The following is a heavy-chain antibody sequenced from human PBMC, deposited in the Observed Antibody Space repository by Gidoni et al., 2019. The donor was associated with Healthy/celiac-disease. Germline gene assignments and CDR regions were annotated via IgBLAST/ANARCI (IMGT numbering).Heavy chain of an antibody. V-gene: IGHV3-48*03. J-gene: IGHJ4*02. D-gene: IGHD3-16*02. CDR3: ARETAYYDYIWGSYRYSDY. CDR2: ISSSGSTI. Sequence: EVQLVESGGGLVQPGGSLRLSCAASGFTFSRYEMNWVRQAPGKGLEWVSYISSSGSTIYYADSVKGRFTISRDNAKNSLYLQMNSLRAEDTAVYYCARETAYYDYIWGSYRYSDYWGQGTLVTVSS. CDR1: GFTFSRYE.